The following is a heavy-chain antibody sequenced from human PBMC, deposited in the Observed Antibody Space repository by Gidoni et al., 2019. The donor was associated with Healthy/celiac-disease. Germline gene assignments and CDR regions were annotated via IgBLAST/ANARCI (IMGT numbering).Heavy chain of an antibody. D-gene: IGHD2-2*01. CDR3: ARALPAAIVGSVAFDI. CDR2: IGTAGDT. V-gene: IGHV3-13*01. J-gene: IGHJ3*02. CDR1: GFTFSSYD. Sequence: EVQLVESGGGLVQPGGSLSLSCAASGFTFSSYDMHWVRQATGKGLEWVSAIGTAGDTYYPGSVKGRFTISRENAKNSLYLQMNSLRAGDTAVYYCARALPAAIVGSVAFDIWGQGTMVTVSS.